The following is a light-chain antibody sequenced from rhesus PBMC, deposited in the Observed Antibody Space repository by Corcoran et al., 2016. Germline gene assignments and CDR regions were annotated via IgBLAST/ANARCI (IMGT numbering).Light chain of an antibody. CDR3: QQYSNWPFT. Sequence: EIVMTQSPATLSLSPGERATLSCRASQSVSSSLAWYQQKPGQAPRLHIYGASSRATGIPDRFSGSGSGTEFTLTISSLEPEDFAVYYCQQYSNWPFTFGPGTKLDIK. V-gene: IGKV3-42*03. CDR2: GAS. CDR1: QSVSSS. J-gene: IGKJ3*01.